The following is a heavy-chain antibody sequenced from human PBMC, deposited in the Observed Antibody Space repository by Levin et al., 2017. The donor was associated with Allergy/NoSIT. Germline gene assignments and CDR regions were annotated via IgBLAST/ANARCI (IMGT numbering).Heavy chain of an antibody. CDR1: GYTFTSYG. V-gene: IGHV1-18*01. CDR3: ARVMADIVVVPAAIGDWFDP. Sequence: ASVKVSCKASGYTFTSYGISWVRQAPGQGLEWMGWISAYNGNTNYAQKLQGRVTMTTDTSTSTAYMELRSLRSDDTAVYYCARVMADIVVVPAAIGDWFDPWGQGTLVTVSS. J-gene: IGHJ5*02. D-gene: IGHD2-2*01. CDR2: ISAYNGNT.